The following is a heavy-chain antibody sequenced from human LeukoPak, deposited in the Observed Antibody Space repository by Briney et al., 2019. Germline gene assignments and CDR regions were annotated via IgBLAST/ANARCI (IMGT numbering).Heavy chain of an antibody. CDR2: ISGSSDYI. D-gene: IGHD3-10*01. CDR3: AREGHTYGSDY. J-gene: IGHJ4*02. V-gene: IGHV3-21*01. CDR1: GFPFSTYS. Sequence: PGGSLRLSCAASGFPFSTYSMNWVRQAPGKGLEWVSSISGSSDYIYYADSVKGRFTISRDNAKNSLYLQINSLRAEDTAVYYCAREGHTYGSDYWGQGTLVTVSS.